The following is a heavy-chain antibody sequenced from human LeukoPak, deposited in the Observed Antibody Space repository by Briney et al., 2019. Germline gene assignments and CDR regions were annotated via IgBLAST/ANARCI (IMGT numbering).Heavy chain of an antibody. D-gene: IGHD3-22*01. CDR2: IYTSGST. CDR1: GGSISNGSYY. Sequence: PSETLSLTCTVSGGSISNGSYYWSWIRQPAGKGLEWIGRIYTSGSTNYNPSLKSRVTISVDTSKNQFSLKLSSVTAADTAVYYCASGYYYDSSGYYPSFDYWGQGTLVTVSS. J-gene: IGHJ4*02. V-gene: IGHV4-61*02. CDR3: ASGYYYDSSGYYPSFDY.